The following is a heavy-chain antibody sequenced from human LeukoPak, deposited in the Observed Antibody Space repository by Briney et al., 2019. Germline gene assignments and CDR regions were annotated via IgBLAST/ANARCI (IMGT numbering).Heavy chain of an antibody. CDR3: ARPFAIVVVPAAIGDNWFDP. V-gene: IGHV1-2*02. J-gene: IGHJ5*02. Sequence: GAAVIVSCRDSGYTFTGYYMHWVGQAPGEGREGMGWINHNSGGTNYAQNFQATVTMTTDTSISTAYMEPSRLRSDDTAVYYCARPFAIVVVPAAIGDNWFDPWGQGTLVTVSS. D-gene: IGHD2-2*01. CDR1: GYTFTGYY. CDR2: INHNSGGT.